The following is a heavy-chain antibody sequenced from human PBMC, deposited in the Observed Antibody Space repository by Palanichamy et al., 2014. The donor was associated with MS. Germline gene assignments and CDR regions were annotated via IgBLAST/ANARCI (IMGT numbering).Heavy chain of an antibody. CDR2: ISGSGGST. V-gene: IGHV3-23*01. CDR3: AKDRVGGYDFWGGYYTRGSFFDY. CDR1: GFTFSSYA. Sequence: PGGSLRLSCAASGFTFSSYAMSWVRQAPGKGLEWVSAISGSGGSTYYADSVKGRFTISRDNSKNTLYLQMNSLRAEDTAVYYCAKDRVGGYDFWGGYYTRGSFFDYWGQGTLVTVSS. J-gene: IGHJ4*02. D-gene: IGHD3-3*01.